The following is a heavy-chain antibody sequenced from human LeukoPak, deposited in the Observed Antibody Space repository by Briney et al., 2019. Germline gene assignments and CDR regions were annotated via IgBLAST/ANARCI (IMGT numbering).Heavy chain of an antibody. J-gene: IGHJ4*02. D-gene: IGHD5-18*01. V-gene: IGHV3-30*02. CDR1: GFTFSSYA. Sequence: GGSLRLSCAASGFTFSSYAMSWVRQAPGKGLEWVAFIRYDGSNKYYADSVKDRFTISRDNAKNSLYLQMNSLRAEDTAVYYCSRLRGYSYGYGDYWGQGTLVTVSS. CDR2: IRYDGSNK. CDR3: SRLRGYSYGYGDY.